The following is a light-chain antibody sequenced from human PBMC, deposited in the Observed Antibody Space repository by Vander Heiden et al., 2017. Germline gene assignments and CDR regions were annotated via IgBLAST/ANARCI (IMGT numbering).Light chain of an antibody. V-gene: IGKV4-1*01. CDR3: QQYYSTPLS. Sequence: IVMTQSPASLAVSLGERATINCKSSQSVLYSSKNKNYLAWYQQKPGQPPKLLIYWASTRESGVPDRFSGSGSGTDFTLTISSLQAEDVAVYYCQQYYSTPLSFGGGTKVEIK. J-gene: IGKJ4*01. CDR1: QSVLYSSKNKNY. CDR2: WAS.